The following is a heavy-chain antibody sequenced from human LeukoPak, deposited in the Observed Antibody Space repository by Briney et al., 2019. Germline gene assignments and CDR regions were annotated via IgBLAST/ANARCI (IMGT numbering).Heavy chain of an antibody. CDR2: IYYSGST. CDR1: GGSISSYY. V-gene: IGHV4-59*08. CDR3: ARLKSIAAHNWFDP. Sequence: SETLSLTCTVSGGSISSYYWSWIRQPPGKGLEWIGYIYYSGSTSYNPSLKSRVTISVDTSKNQFSLKLSSVTAADTAVYYCARLKSIAAHNWFDPWGQGTLVTVSS. J-gene: IGHJ5*02. D-gene: IGHD6-6*01.